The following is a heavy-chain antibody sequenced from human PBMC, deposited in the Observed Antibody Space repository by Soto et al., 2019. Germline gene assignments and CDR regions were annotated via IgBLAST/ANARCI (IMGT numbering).Heavy chain of an antibody. V-gene: IGHV1-69*12. CDR2: IVPLFGTA. Sequence: QVQLVQSGAEVKEPGSSVNVSCKTSGGTFGYTAVTWVRQVPGQGLEWIGGIVPLFGTANYAQKFRGRVRIDADASASTAYTALSSLRSDDSAIYYGARDGDPGYSFWSGPLGGGRFDPWGQGTLVTVSS. J-gene: IGHJ5*02. CDR3: ARDGDPGYSFWSGPLGGGRFDP. CDR1: GGTFGYTA. D-gene: IGHD3-3*01.